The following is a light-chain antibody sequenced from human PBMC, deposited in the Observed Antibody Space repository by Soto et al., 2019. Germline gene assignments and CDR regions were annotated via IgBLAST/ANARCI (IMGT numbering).Light chain of an antibody. J-gene: IGKJ1*01. CDR1: QSVRCSH. V-gene: IGKV3-20*01. Sequence: EIVLTQSPGTLSLSPGERATLSCRASQSVRCSHLAWYQQKPGQAPRLLIYGASSRATGIPDRFSGSGSGTDFSLTISRLEPEDFAVYSCQQYSSSPATFGQGTKVEI. CDR3: QQYSSSPAT. CDR2: GAS.